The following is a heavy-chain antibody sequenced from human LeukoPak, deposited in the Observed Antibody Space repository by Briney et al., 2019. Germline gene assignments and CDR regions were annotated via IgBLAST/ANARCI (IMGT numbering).Heavy chain of an antibody. Sequence: PSETLSLTCTVSGVSISSSSYYWGWLRQPPGKGLEWIGSIYYSGSTYYNPSLKSRVTISVDTSKNQFSLKLSSVTAADTAVYYCAGDSYDFWSGYYVAEDYWGQGTLVTVSS. CDR3: AGDSYDFWSGYYVAEDY. J-gene: IGHJ4*02. D-gene: IGHD3-3*01. CDR2: IYYSGST. V-gene: IGHV4-39*07. CDR1: GVSISSSSYY.